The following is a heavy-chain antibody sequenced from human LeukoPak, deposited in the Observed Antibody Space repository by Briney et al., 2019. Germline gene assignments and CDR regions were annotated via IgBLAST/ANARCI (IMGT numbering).Heavy chain of an antibody. D-gene: IGHD3-22*01. Sequence: GASVTVSCKASGGTFSIYAISWVRQAPGQGLEWMGGIIPILGIANYAQKFQGRVTITADKSTSTAYMELSSLRSEDTAVYYCARDKGGDSSGYTDYWGQGTLVTVSS. CDR2: IIPILGIA. J-gene: IGHJ4*02. CDR1: GGTFSIYA. CDR3: ARDKGGDSSGYTDY. V-gene: IGHV1-69*04.